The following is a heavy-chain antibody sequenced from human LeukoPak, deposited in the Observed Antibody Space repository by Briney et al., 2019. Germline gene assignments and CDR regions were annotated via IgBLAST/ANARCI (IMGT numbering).Heavy chain of an antibody. CDR2: IYTSGST. J-gene: IGHJ6*03. CDR3: ARDFLGSSSEYYYYYIDV. Sequence: SETLSLTCTVSGGSISSGSYYWSWIRQPAGKGLEWIGRIYTSGSTNYNPSLKSRVTISVDTSKNQFSLKLNSVTAADTAVYYCARDFLGSSSEYYYYYIDVWGKGTTVTVSS. CDR1: GGSISSGSYY. V-gene: IGHV4-61*02. D-gene: IGHD6-6*01.